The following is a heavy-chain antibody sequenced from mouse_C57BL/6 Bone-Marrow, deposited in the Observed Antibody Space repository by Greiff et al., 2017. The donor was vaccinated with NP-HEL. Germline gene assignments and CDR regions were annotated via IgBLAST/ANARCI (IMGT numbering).Heavy chain of an antibody. Sequence: VQLKESGAELVRPGASVKLSCTASGFNIKDDYMHWVKQRPEQGLEWIGWIDPENGDTEYASKFQGKATITADTSSNTAYLQLSSLTSEDTAVYYCTTGYYFLAYWGQGTLVTVSA. D-gene: IGHD2-3*01. CDR2: IDPENGDT. J-gene: IGHJ3*01. CDR1: GFNIKDDY. V-gene: IGHV14-4*01. CDR3: TTGYYFLAY.